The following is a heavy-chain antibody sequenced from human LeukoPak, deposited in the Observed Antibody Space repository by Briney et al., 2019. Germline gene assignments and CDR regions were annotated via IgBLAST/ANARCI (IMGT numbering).Heavy chain of an antibody. D-gene: IGHD3-22*01. J-gene: IGHJ4*02. CDR2: ISGSGGRT. Sequence: GGSLRLSCAVSGITLSNYGMSWVRQAPGKGLEWVAGISGSGGRTTYADSVKGRFTISRDNPKNTLYLQMSSLRVEDTAVYFCARRGVVIRVILVGFHKEAYYFDSWGQGALVTVSS. V-gene: IGHV3-23*01. CDR3: ARRGVVIRVILVGFHKEAYYFDS. CDR1: GITLSNYG.